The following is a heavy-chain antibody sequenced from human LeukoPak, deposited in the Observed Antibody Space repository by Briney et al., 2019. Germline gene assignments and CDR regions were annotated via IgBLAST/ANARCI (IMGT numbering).Heavy chain of an antibody. Sequence: SETLSLTCAVYGGSFSGYYWSWIRQPPGKGLEWIGEINHSGSTNYNPSLKSRVTISVDTSKNQFSLKLSSVTAADTAVYYCASLRIVSSGYQVGYWGQGTLVTVSS. CDR1: GGSFSGYY. D-gene: IGHD3-22*01. CDR3: ASLRIVSSGYQVGY. CDR2: INHSGST. V-gene: IGHV4-34*01. J-gene: IGHJ4*02.